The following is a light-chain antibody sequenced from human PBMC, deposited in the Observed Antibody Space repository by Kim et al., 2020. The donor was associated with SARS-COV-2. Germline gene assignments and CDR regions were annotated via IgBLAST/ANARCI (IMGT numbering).Light chain of an antibody. CDR3: QAWDSSRV. V-gene: IGLV3-1*01. Sequence: SYELTQPPSVSVSPGQTASITCSGDKLGDKYACWYQQKPGQSPVLVIYQDSKRPSGIPERFSGSNSGNTATLTISRTQSMDEADYYCQAWDSSRVFGGGT. CDR1: KLGDKY. J-gene: IGLJ3*02. CDR2: QDS.